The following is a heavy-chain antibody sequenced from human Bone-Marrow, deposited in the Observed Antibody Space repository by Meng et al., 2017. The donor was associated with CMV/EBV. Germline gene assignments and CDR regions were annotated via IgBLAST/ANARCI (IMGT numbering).Heavy chain of an antibody. Sequence: GGSLRLSCKGSGYTFTNYWIGWVRQMPGRGLEWMGIIHPGDSDTRYSPSFQGQVTISADKSISTAYLQWSSLKASDTAMYYCARHHLPYYDFWSGYYRGLGFDPWGQGTLVTVSS. D-gene: IGHD3-3*01. CDR2: IHPGDSDT. J-gene: IGHJ5*02. CDR1: GYTFTNYW. CDR3: ARHHLPYYDFWSGYYRGLGFDP. V-gene: IGHV5-51*01.